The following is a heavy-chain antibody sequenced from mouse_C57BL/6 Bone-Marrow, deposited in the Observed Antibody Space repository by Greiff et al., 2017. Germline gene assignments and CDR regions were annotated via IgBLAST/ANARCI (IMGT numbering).Heavy chain of an antibody. V-gene: IGHV5-2*01. Sequence: EVQGVESGGGLVQPGESLKLSCESNEYEFPSHDMSWVRKTPGQRLELVAAINSDGGSTYYPDTMERRFIISRDNTKKTLYLQMSSLRSEDTALYYCARHYDGYYGYAMDYWGQGTSVTVSS. CDR1: EYEFPSHD. CDR2: INSDGGST. D-gene: IGHD2-3*01. CDR3: ARHYDGYYGYAMDY. J-gene: IGHJ4*01.